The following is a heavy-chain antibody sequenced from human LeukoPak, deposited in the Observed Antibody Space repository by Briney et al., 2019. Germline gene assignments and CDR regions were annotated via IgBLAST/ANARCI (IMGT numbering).Heavy chain of an antibody. CDR1: GFTFSSYG. D-gene: IGHD3-22*01. CDR3: ARDGLGPPVIWFDP. Sequence: GGSLRLSCAASGFTFSSYGMHWVRQAPGKGLEWVAVICFDGSDKYYAASVKGRFTISRDNAKNSLYLQMNSLRAEDTAVYYCARDGLGPPVIWFDPWGEGTLVTVSS. V-gene: IGHV3-33*08. CDR2: ICFDGSDK. J-gene: IGHJ5*02.